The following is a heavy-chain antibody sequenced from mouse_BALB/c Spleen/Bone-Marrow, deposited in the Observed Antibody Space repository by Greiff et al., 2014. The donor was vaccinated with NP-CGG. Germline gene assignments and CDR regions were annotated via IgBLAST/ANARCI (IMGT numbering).Heavy chain of an antibody. CDR2: ISSGGST. CDR1: GFTFSSYA. Sequence: EVQLVESGGGLVKPGGSLKLSCAASGFTFSSYAMSWVRQTPEKRLEWVASISSGGSTYYPDSVKGRFTISRDNARNILYLQMSSLRSEDTAMYYCARGGGYYYAMDYWGQGTPVTVSS. V-gene: IGHV5-6-5*01. J-gene: IGHJ4*01. CDR3: ARGGGYYYAMDY.